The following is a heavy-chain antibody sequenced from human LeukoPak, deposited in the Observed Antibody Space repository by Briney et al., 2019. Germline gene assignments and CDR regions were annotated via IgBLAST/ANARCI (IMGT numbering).Heavy chain of an antibody. D-gene: IGHD1-7*01. CDR1: GGSFGQYY. V-gene: IGHV4-34*01. CDR2: INHDGIT. J-gene: IGHJ4*02. CDR3: ARRSVHNWNYADFDY. Sequence: PSETLSLTCAVYGGSFGQYYYSWLRQSPGKGLEWIGEINHDGITNYNPSLSSRVTMSVETSKKQFSLKVNSVTAADTAVYYCARRSVHNWNYADFDYWGQGTLVTVSS.